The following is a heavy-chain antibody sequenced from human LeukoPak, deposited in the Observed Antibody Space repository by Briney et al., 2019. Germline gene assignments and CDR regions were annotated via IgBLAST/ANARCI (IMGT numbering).Heavy chain of an antibody. V-gene: IGHV1-18*01. CDR1: GYTFTSYG. CDR3: ARWEDYDFWSGSFDY. D-gene: IGHD3-3*01. CDR2: ISAYNGNT. J-gene: IGHJ4*02. Sequence: GASVKVSCKASGYTFTSYGISWVRQAPGRGLEWMGWISAYNGNTNYAQKFQGRVTMTTDTSTSTAYMELRSLRSDDTAVYYCARWEDYDFWSGSFDYWGQGTLVTVSS.